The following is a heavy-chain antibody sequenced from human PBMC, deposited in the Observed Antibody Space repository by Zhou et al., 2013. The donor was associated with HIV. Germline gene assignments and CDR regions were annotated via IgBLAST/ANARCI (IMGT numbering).Heavy chain of an antibody. J-gene: IGHJ6*04. Sequence: HVQLVQSGAEVMMPGSSVRVSCKASGGTFKNYAVNWVRQAPGQGFEWMGGIIPMFVTPNYAQKFQGRVTITMDKSTTTSYMSLGGLRSDDTAVYYCARSSYTTSWHIGGHVGSYYRMDVWGKGTTVIVSS. CDR3: ARSSYTTSWHIGGHVGSYYRMDV. V-gene: IGHV1-69*05. D-gene: IGHD3-10*01. CDR2: IIPMFVTP. CDR1: GGTFKNYA.